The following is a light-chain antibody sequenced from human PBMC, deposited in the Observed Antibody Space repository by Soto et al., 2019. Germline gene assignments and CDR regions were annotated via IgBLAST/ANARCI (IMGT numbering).Light chain of an antibody. CDR1: GSDVGGYNY. Sequence: QSALTQPPSASGSPGQSVTISCTGTGSDVGGYNYVSWYQQLPGKAPKLIIYEVNNRPSGVSDRFSGSKSGNTASLTVSGLKAEDEADYYCGSSAGSHNYVFGTGTKVTVL. CDR2: EVN. V-gene: IGLV2-8*01. CDR3: GSSAGSHNYV. J-gene: IGLJ1*01.